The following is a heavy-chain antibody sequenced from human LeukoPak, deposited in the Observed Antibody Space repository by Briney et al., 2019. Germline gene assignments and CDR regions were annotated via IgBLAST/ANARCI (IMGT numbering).Heavy chain of an antibody. CDR1: GGSFSGYF. J-gene: IGHJ6*02. V-gene: IGHV4-34*01. D-gene: IGHD3-3*01. Sequence: SETLSLTCAVNGGSFSGYFWSWIRQPPGKGLEWIGEINHSGSTYHNASLKSRITISVDTSKRQFSLRMNSVTAADTAVYFCAGYYSSIYGMDVWGQGTSVTVSS. CDR2: INHSGST. CDR3: AGYYSSIYGMDV.